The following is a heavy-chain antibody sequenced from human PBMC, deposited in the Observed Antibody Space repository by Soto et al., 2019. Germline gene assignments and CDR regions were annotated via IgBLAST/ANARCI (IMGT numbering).Heavy chain of an antibody. CDR2: ISAYNGNT. CDR3: ARMDYFWSGRNYMDV. D-gene: IGHD3-3*01. J-gene: IGHJ6*03. CDR1: GYTFTSYG. Sequence: ASVKVSCKASGYTFTSYGISWVRQAPGQGLEWMGWISAYNGNTNYAQKLQGRVTMTTDTSTSTAYMELRSLRSDDTAVYYCARMDYFWSGRNYMDVWGKGTTVTVSS. V-gene: IGHV1-18*01.